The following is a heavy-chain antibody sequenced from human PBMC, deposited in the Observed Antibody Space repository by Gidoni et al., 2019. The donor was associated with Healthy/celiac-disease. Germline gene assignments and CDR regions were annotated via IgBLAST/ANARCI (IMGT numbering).Heavy chain of an antibody. V-gene: IGHV4-34*01. Sequence: QVQLQQWGAGLLQPSETLSLTCAVYGGSFSGYDGSWIRQPPGKGLEWIGEINHSGSTNYNPSLKSRVTISVDTSKNQFSLKLSSVTAADTAVYYCARITDSSSAPFDYWGQGTLVTVSS. J-gene: IGHJ4*02. CDR1: GGSFSGYD. D-gene: IGHD6-6*01. CDR2: INHSGST. CDR3: ARITDSSSAPFDY.